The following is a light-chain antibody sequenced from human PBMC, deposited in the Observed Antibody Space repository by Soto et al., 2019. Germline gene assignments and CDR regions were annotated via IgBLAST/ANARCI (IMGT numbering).Light chain of an antibody. J-gene: IGKJ2*01. CDR1: QGISSY. CDR2: AAS. V-gene: IGKV1-9*01. Sequence: DIQLTQSPSFLSASVGDRVTITCRASQGISSYLAWYQQKPRKAPKLLIYAASTLQRGVPSRFSGSGSGTEFTLTISSLQPEDFATYYCQQLNSYPYTFGQGTKLEIK. CDR3: QQLNSYPYT.